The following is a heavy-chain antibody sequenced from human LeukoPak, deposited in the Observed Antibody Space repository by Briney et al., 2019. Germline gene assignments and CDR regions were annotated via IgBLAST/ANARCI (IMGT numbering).Heavy chain of an antibody. Sequence: ASVKVSCKASGYTFTSYGISWVRQAPGQGLEWMGWISAYNGNTNYAQKLQGRVTMTTGTSTSTAYMELRSLRSDDTAVYYCARDLRSIVGATTGFDYWGQGTLVTVSS. V-gene: IGHV1-18*01. CDR1: GYTFTSYG. J-gene: IGHJ4*02. CDR2: ISAYNGNT. CDR3: ARDLRSIVGATTGFDY. D-gene: IGHD1-26*01.